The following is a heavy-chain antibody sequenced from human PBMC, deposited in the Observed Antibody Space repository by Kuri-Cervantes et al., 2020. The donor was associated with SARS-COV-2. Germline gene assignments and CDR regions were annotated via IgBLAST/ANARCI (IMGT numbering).Heavy chain of an antibody. CDR1: GFTFSSYW. V-gene: IGHV3-21*01. D-gene: IGHD3-9*01. CDR3: ARDLGIFTGYYSHYYYYYGMDV. Sequence: LSLTCAASGFTFSSYWMHWVRQAPGKGLEWVSSISSSSSYIYYADSVKGRFTISRDNAKNSLYLQMNSLRAEDTAVYYCARDLGIFTGYYSHYYYYYGMDVWGQGTTVTVSS. J-gene: IGHJ6*02. CDR2: ISSSSSYI.